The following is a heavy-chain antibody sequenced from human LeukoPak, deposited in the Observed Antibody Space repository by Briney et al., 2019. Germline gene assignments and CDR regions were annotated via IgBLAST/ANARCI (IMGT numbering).Heavy chain of an antibody. D-gene: IGHD1-26*01. CDR3: ARLVSGVGTWFDP. Sequence: GESLKISCKGSGYSFTSYWIGWVRQMPGKGLEWMGIIYPGDSDTRYSPSFQGQVTLSANQSISPAYLQWSSLKASDTAMYYCARLVSGVGTWFDPWGQGTLVTVSS. CDR2: IYPGDSDT. CDR1: GYSFTSYW. V-gene: IGHV5-51*01. J-gene: IGHJ5*02.